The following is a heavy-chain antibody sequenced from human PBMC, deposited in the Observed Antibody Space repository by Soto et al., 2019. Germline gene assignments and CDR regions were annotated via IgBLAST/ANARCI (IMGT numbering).Heavy chain of an antibody. V-gene: IGHV4-4*07. CDR1: GGSFSSYY. CDR3: AREVAEAGRSLDY. J-gene: IGHJ4*02. CDR2: IYTSGNT. D-gene: IGHD6-6*01. Sequence: QVQLQESGPGLVKPSETLSLTCTVSGGSFSSYYWTWIRQPAGKGLEWVGRIYTSGNTNYNASLKSRVTMPVDTSKNQFSLNLTSVTAADTAVYYCAREVAEAGRSLDYWGQGTLVTVSA.